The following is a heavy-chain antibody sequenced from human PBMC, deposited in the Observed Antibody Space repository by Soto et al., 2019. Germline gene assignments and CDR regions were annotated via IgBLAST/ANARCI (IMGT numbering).Heavy chain of an antibody. D-gene: IGHD1-20*01. V-gene: IGHV3-30*18. CDR3: AKGGNWNNNYGIDV. J-gene: IGHJ6*02. CDR2: ISFDGSNK. Sequence: GGSLRLSCGASGFTFSTYGMHWVRQAPGKGLEWVAVISFDGSNKYYADSVKGRFTISRDNSKNTLYLQMSSLRAADTAVYFCAKGGNWNNNYGIDVWGQGTTVTVS. CDR1: GFTFSTYG.